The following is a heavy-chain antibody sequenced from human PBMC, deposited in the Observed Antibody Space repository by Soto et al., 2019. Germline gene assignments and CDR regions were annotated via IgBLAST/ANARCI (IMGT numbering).Heavy chain of an antibody. J-gene: IGHJ5*02. CDR1: GFTFSSFA. V-gene: IGHV3-23*01. CDR2: ISGSGGST. CDR3: AKLDLGYCSSTSCRAFDP. Sequence: GGSLRLSCAACGFTFSSFAMSWVRQAPGKGLEWVSGISGSGGSTYHADSVKGQFTISRDNSKNTLYLQMNSLRAKDTAVYYCAKLDLGYCSSTSCRAFDPWGQGTLVTVSS. D-gene: IGHD2-2*01.